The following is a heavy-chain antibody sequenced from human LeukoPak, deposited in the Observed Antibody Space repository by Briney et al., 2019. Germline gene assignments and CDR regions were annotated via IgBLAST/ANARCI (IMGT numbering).Heavy chain of an antibody. J-gene: IGHJ4*02. Sequence: PGGSLRLSCSVSGFTFTAYNMHWFRQAQGRSLQYVSSISSNGGKTYYADSVKGRFTISRDNSKNTLYLQMSSLRLEDTAVYYCVKDRWVDYWGQGVLVTVSS. CDR3: VKDRWVDY. CDR1: GFTFTAYN. D-gene: IGHD5-24*01. CDR2: ISSNGGKT. V-gene: IGHV3-64D*09.